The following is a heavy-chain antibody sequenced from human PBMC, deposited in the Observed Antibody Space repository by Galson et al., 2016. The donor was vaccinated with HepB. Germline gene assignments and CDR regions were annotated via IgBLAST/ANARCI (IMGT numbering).Heavy chain of an antibody. CDR1: GYTFTNYY. CDR2: INLSGDGT. V-gene: IGHV1-46*01. Sequence: SVKVSCKASGYTFTNYYMHWVRQAPGQGLEWMGVINLSGDGTRYAQKFQGRVTMTRDTSTSTVYMDLSSLRSEDTAVYYCARDTPSSDTIDGMDVWGQGTTVTVSS. J-gene: IGHJ6*02. D-gene: IGHD3-3*01. CDR3: ARDTPSSDTIDGMDV.